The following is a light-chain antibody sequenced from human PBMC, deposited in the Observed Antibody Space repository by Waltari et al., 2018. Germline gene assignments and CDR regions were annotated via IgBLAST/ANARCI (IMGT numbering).Light chain of an antibody. Sequence: SSELTQDPAVSVALGQTVRLTCQGDSLRSYYASWYQQRPGQAPILVLYGQDNRPSGIPDRFSGSTSGNTASLTITGAQAEDEADYYCLSRDTSSTRLFGGGTRLTV. V-gene: IGLV3-19*01. CDR2: GQD. J-gene: IGLJ2*01. CDR1: SLRSYY. CDR3: LSRDTSSTRL.